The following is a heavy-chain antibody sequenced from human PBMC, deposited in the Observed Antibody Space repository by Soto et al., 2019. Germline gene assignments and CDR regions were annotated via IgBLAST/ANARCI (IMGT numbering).Heavy chain of an antibody. D-gene: IGHD3-16*01. V-gene: IGHV3-53*01. CDR3: ASLPGGGY. Sequence: EVQLVESGGGLIQPGESLRLSCAAAGFTVSSHHMSWVRQAPGKGLEWVSVINSGGSTYYADSVKGRFTISRDNSKNTLYLQMNSLRVEDTAVYYCASLPGGGYLGQGTLVTVSS. CDR1: GFTVSSHH. J-gene: IGHJ4*02. CDR2: INSGGST.